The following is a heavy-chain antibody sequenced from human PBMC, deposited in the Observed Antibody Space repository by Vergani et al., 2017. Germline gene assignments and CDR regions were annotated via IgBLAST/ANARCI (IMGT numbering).Heavy chain of an antibody. CDR3: VRDQVTMLRGSDALDI. CDR2: IRSKAYGQAT. J-gene: IGHJ3*02. D-gene: IGHD3-10*01. CDR1: GFTFGYYA. V-gene: IGHV3-49*03. Sequence: EVQLVESGGDLVQPGRSLRLSCTASGFTFGYYAMDWFRQAPGQGLEWVGGIRSKAYGQATIYAASVKGRFTISRDESKSIAYLQMNNLQTQDTAMYYCVRDQVTMLRGSDALDIWGQGTMVTVSS.